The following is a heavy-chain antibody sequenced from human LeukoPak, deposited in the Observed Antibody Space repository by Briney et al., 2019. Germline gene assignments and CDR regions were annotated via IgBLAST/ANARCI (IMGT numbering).Heavy chain of an antibody. Sequence: ASVKVSCKASGYTFTSYGISWVRQAPGQGLEWMGWINAYNGNTNYAQKLQGRVTMTTDTSTTTAYMELRSLRADDTAVYYCAVWRGPQRSEYFQHWGQGTLVTVSS. V-gene: IGHV1-18*01. D-gene: IGHD1-1*01. J-gene: IGHJ1*01. CDR2: INAYNGNT. CDR3: AVWRGPQRSEYFQH. CDR1: GYTFTSYG.